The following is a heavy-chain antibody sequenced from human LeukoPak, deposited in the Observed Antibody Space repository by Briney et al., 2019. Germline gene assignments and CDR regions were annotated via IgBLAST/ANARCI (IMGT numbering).Heavy chain of an antibody. CDR2: IYTSGGT. Sequence: SETLSLTCTVSGGSLSSYYWSWIRQPAGKGLEWIGRIYTSGGTNYNPSLKSRVTMSIDTSKNQFSLKLSSVTAADTAVYYCARDYHDSSGYYYALWGQGTLVTVSS. D-gene: IGHD3-22*01. CDR1: GGSLSSYY. V-gene: IGHV4-4*07. CDR3: ARDYHDSSGYYYAL. J-gene: IGHJ4*02.